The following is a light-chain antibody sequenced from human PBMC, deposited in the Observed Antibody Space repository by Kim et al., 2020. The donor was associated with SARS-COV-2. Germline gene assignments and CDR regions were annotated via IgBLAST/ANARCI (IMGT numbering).Light chain of an antibody. CDR1: QGVGSS. J-gene: IGKJ1*01. V-gene: IGKV3-11*01. CDR3: QQRGNWPLT. Sequence: LSPGERAALSCRASQGVGSSFAWYQQKPGQAPRLLIYDTFSRATGIPARFSASGSGTDFTLTISSLEPEDFAVYYCQQRGNWPLTFGQGTRVEIK. CDR2: DTF.